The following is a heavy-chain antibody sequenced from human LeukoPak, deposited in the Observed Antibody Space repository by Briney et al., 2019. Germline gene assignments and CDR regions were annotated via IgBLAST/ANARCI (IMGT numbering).Heavy chain of an antibody. CDR3: AKAPYGSGSNYFDY. V-gene: IGHV3-23*01. Sequence: GGSLSHSYAASGFPYSRHPVSWLRHATGKALEWVAVISVSGGSTYYADSVKGRFTISRDNSKNTLYLQMNSLRAEDTAVYYCAKAPYGSGSNYFDYWGQGTLVTVSS. CDR2: ISVSGGST. CDR1: GFPYSRHP. D-gene: IGHD3-10*01. J-gene: IGHJ4*02.